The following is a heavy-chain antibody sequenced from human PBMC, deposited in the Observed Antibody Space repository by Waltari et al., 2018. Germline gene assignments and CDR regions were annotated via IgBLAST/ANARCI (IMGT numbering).Heavy chain of an antibody. Sequence: QVQLHQWGAGQLKPSETLSLTCAVSGGFSLGYFWVWVRRSPGKGLEWLGSIHYSGSTNYNPTLESRLSLSVDTTKKQFSLKLTSVTAADAALYFCARYGEVPASYFFDHWGQGTLVTVSS. V-gene: IGHV4-34*01. CDR3: ARYGEVPASYFFDH. CDR1: GGFSLGYF. CDR2: IHYSGST. D-gene: IGHD2-21*01. J-gene: IGHJ4*01.